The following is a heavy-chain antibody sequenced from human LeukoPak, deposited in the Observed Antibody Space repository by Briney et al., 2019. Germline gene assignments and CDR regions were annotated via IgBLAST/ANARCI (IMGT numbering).Heavy chain of an antibody. CDR1: GGTFSSYA. V-gene: IGHV1-69*05. J-gene: IGHJ4*02. D-gene: IGHD1-26*01. CDR3: ARSSYFRGRGGYYFDY. CDR2: IIPIFGTA. Sequence: SVKVSCKASGGTFSSYAISWVRQAPGQGLEWMGGIIPIFGTANYAQKFQGRVTITTDESTSTAYMELSSLRSEDTAVYYCARSSYFRGRGGYYFDYWGQGTLVTVSS.